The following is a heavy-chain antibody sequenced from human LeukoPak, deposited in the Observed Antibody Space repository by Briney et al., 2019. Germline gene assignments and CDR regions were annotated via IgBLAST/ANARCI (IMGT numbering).Heavy chain of an antibody. CDR1: GGSISSSSYY. Sequence: SETLSLTCTVSGGSISSSSYYWGWIRQPPGKGLEWIGSIFYSGSTYYNPSLKSRVTISVDTSKNQFSLKLTSVTAADTAVYYCVRDKVGADQFVNYWGQGSLVTVSS. J-gene: IGHJ4*02. V-gene: IGHV4-39*02. CDR3: VRDKVGADQFVNY. CDR2: IFYSGST. D-gene: IGHD1-26*01.